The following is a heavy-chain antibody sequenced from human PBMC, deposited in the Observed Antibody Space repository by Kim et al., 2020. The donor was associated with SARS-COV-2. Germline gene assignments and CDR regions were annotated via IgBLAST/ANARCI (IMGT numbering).Heavy chain of an antibody. CDR3: ASEHCLEYYFDH. J-gene: IGHJ4*02. Sequence: YYADSVRCRFPISRDISMNSLYLQMNVLGAEDSAVYFCASEHCLEYYFDHWGQGTLVTVSS. V-gene: IGHV3-21*06. D-gene: IGHD1-1*01.